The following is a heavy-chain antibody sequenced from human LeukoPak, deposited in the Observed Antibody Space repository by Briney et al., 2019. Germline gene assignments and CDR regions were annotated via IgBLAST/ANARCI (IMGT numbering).Heavy chain of an antibody. V-gene: IGHV1-18*01. CDR1: GYTFTSYG. CDR2: ISAYNGNT. D-gene: IGHD2-2*01. J-gene: IGHJ4*02. CDR3: AREPLGYCSSTSCYEIDY. Sequence: ASVKVSCKASGYTFTSYGFSWVRQAPGQGLEWMGWISAYNGNTNYAQKLQGRVTMTTDTSTSTAYMELRSLRSDDTAVYYCAREPLGYCSSTSCYEIDYWGQGTLVTVSS.